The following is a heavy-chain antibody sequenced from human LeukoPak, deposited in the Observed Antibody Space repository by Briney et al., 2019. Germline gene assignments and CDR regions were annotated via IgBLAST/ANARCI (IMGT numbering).Heavy chain of an antibody. CDR1: GFTFRSYA. V-gene: IGHV3-23*01. D-gene: IGHD3-3*01. Sequence: GGSLRLSCEASGFTFRSYAMTWVRHAPGKGLEGVSAISGSGAKTYYADSVKGRFTISRDNSNNTLYLQMNSLRAEDTAVYYCAQGDSYSDFLLSVWGQGTMVTVSS. CDR3: AQGDSYSDFLLSV. J-gene: IGHJ3*01. CDR2: ISGSGAKT.